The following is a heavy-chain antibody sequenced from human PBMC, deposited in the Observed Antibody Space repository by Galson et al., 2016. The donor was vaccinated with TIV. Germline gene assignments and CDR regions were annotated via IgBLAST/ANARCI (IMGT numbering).Heavy chain of an antibody. V-gene: IGHV1-69*13. J-gene: IGHJ5*02. Sequence: SVKVSCKVSGNTFISYAVTWVRQAPGQGLEWMGGIISMFGTTNYAQKFQGRVTITADESTDTAYVELNSLTSEDTAVYYCARATNYYDNWFDPWGQGTLVTVSS. D-gene: IGHD3-10*01. CDR1: GNTFISYA. CDR2: IISMFGTT. CDR3: ARATNYYDNWFDP.